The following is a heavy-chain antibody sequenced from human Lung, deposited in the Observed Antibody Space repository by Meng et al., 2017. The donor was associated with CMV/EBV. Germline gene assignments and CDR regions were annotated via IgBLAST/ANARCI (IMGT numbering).Heavy chain of an antibody. CDR2: IYHSGST. CDR3: ARDSGYQQGLDY. J-gene: IGHJ4*02. CDR1: GGSISSSNW. D-gene: IGHD6-13*01. V-gene: IGHV4-4*02. Sequence: CAVSGGSISSSNWWSWVRQPPGKGLEWIGEIYHSGSTNYNPSLKSRVTISVDKSKNQFSLKLSSVTAAVTAVYYCARDSGYQQGLDYWGQGTLVTVSS.